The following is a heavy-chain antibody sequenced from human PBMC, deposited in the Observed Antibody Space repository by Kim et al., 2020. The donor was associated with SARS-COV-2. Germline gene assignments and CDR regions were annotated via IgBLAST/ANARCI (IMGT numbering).Heavy chain of an antibody. J-gene: IGHJ2*01. CDR2: INSDGSST. Sequence: GGSLRLSCAASGFTFSSYWMHWVRQAPGKGLVWVSRINSDGSSTSYADSVKGRFTISRDNAKNTLYLQMNSLRAEDTAVYYCARDRYYYDSSGYYSNPWYFDLWGRGTLVTVSS. D-gene: IGHD3-22*01. V-gene: IGHV3-74*01. CDR1: GFTFSSYW. CDR3: ARDRYYYDSSGYYSNPWYFDL.